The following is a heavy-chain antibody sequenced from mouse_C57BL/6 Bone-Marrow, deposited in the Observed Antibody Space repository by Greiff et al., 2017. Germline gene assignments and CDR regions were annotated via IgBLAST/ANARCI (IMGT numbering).Heavy chain of an antibody. CDR1: GYTFTSYG. J-gene: IGHJ3*01. CDR3: ARPPHYGNCPWFAY. D-gene: IGHD2-1*01. V-gene: IGHV1-81*01. Sequence: QVQLQQSGAELATPGASVKLSCKASGYTFTSYGISWVKQRTGQGLEWIGEIYPRSGNTYYNEKFKGKATLTADKSSSTAYMELRSLTSEYSAVYLFARPPHYGNCPWFAYWGQGTLVTVSA. CDR2: IYPRSGNT.